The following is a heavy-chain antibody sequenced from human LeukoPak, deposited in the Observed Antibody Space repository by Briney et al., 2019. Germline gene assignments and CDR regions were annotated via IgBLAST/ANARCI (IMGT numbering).Heavy chain of an antibody. D-gene: IGHD3-22*01. Sequence: ASVKVSCKASSYTFTSYGISWVRQAPGQGLEWMGWISAYNGNTNYAQKLQGRVTMTTDTSTSTAYMELRSLRSDDTAVYYCARDGMGNYYDSSGYYLLDYWGQGTLVTVSS. CDR3: ARDGMGNYYDSSGYYLLDY. CDR2: ISAYNGNT. J-gene: IGHJ4*02. V-gene: IGHV1-18*01. CDR1: SYTFTSYG.